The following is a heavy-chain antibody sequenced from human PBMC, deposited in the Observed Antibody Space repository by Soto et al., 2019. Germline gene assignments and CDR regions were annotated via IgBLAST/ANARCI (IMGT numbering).Heavy chain of an antibody. CDR2: ISGSGGST. CDR1: GFTFSSYA. V-gene: IGHV3-23*01. D-gene: IGHD6-19*01. J-gene: IGHJ4*02. CDR3: ANLRSYSSGWPPVDY. Sequence: HPGGSLRLSCAASGFTFSSYAMSWVRQAPGKGLEWVSAISGSGGSTYYADSVKGRFTISRDNSKNTLYLQMNSLRAEDTAVYYCANLRSYSSGWPPVDYWGQGTLVTVSS.